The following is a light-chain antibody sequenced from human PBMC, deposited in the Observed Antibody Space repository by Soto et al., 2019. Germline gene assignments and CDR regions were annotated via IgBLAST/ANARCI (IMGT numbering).Light chain of an antibody. CDR2: DAS. CDR1: QSISNL. Sequence: IHMTQSPSTLSASFGDIVTISFRANQSISNLLAWYQQKPVKAPKLLIYDASTLESGVPSRFRGSGSGTEFTLTISSLQSDDFATYYCQQYNTYSWTFGHGTTV. J-gene: IGKJ1*01. CDR3: QQYNTYSWT. V-gene: IGKV1-5*01.